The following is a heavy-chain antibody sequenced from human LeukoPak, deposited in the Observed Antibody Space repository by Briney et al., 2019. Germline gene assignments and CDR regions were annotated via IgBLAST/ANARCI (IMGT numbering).Heavy chain of an antibody. Sequence: PGGSLRLSCAASGFTFSSYAMSWVRQAPGKGLEWVAVISYDGSNKYYADSVKGRFTISRDNSKNTLYLQMNSLRAEDTAVYYCARDMGDYVFDYWGQGTLVTVSS. CDR1: GFTFSSYA. J-gene: IGHJ4*02. CDR2: ISYDGSNK. CDR3: ARDMGDYVFDY. V-gene: IGHV3-30-3*01. D-gene: IGHD4-17*01.